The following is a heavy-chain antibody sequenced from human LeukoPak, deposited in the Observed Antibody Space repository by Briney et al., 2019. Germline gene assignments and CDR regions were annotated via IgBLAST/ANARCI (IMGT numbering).Heavy chain of an antibody. D-gene: IGHD6-19*01. CDR3: ARDSSGWYRDAFDI. Sequence: GGSLRLSCAASGFTFSNYWMHWVRQAPGKGLEWVSSISSSSSYIYYADSVKGRFTISRDNAKNSLYLQMNSLRAEDTAVYYCARDSSGWYRDAFDIWGQGTMVTVSS. CDR1: GFTFSNYW. V-gene: IGHV3-21*01. J-gene: IGHJ3*02. CDR2: ISSSSSYI.